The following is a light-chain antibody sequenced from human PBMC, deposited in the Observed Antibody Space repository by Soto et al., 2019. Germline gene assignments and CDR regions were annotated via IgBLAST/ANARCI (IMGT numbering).Light chain of an antibody. CDR3: HQYGSSPLT. CDR1: QSVRSS. CDR2: GAA. Sequence: EIVLTQSPGTLSLSPGERAPLSCRASQSVRSSLAWYQQKPGQAPRLLIYGAASRATGTPARFSGSGSETDFSLTISRLETEDFSVYYCHQYGSSPLTFGGGTKVDIK. J-gene: IGKJ4*01. V-gene: IGKV3-20*01.